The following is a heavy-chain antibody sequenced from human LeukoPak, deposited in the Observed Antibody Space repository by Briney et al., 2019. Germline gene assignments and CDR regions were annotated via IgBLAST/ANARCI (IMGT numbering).Heavy chain of an antibody. CDR3: ACGFLEWSYAFDI. V-gene: IGHV3-7*01. CDR2: IKQDGSEK. D-gene: IGHD3-3*01. J-gene: IGHJ3*02. Sequence: GGSLRLSCAASGFTFSSYWMSWVRQAPGKGLEWVANIKQDGSEKYYVDSVKGRFTISRDNAKNSLYLQMNSLRAEDTAVYYCACGFLEWSYAFDIWGQGTMVAVSS. CDR1: GFTFSSYW.